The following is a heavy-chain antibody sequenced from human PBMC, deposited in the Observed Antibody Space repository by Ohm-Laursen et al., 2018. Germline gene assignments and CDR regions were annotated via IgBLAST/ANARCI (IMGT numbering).Heavy chain of an antibody. Sequence: SLRLSCAASGFTFNTYWMSWVRQAPGKGLEWVANIKQDGTEKHYVDSVKGRFTISRDNAKNSLYLQMNSLRVEDSAVYYCAKGRELTGGWGQGTLVIVSS. D-gene: IGHD2-8*02. V-gene: IGHV3-7*01. CDR2: IKQDGTEK. J-gene: IGHJ4*02. CDR1: GFTFNTYW. CDR3: AKGRELTGG.